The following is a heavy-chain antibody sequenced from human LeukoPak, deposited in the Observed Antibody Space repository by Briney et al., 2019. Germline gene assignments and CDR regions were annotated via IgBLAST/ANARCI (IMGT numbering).Heavy chain of an antibody. Sequence: PGGSLRLSCAASGFTFSSYGMHWVRQAPGKGLEWVAVISYDGSNKYYADSVKGRFTISRDNSKNTLYLQMNSLRAEDTAVYYCARNPLHPGGYYMDVWGKGTTVTVSS. CDR1: GFTFSSYG. CDR3: ARNPLHPGGYYMDV. V-gene: IGHV3-30*03. J-gene: IGHJ6*03. D-gene: IGHD3-16*01. CDR2: ISYDGSNK.